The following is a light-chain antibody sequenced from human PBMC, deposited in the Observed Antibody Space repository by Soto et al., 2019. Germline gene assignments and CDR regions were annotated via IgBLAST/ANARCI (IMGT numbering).Light chain of an antibody. Sequence: EIVMTQSPATLSVSPGERATLSCRASQSISSNLAWYQQKPGQAPRLLMFRTSSRATGFPARFSGSGSGTEFNLTISSLQYEDFGVYYCQQYNNWPPWTFGQGTKVDIK. J-gene: IGKJ1*01. V-gene: IGKV3-15*01. CDR2: RTS. CDR3: QQYNNWPPWT. CDR1: QSISSN.